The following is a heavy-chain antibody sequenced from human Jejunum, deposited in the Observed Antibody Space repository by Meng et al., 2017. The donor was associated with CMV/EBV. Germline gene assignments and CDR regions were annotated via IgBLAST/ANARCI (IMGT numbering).Heavy chain of an antibody. V-gene: IGHV3-9*01. CDR1: FPFDDYA. CDR3: AKPLSPYDFWSGTDY. D-gene: IGHD3-3*01. J-gene: IGHJ4*02. Sequence: FPFDDYAMHWVRQAPGKGLDWFSGISWNSGKVDYADSVKGRFTISRDNAKTSLYLQMNSLKPEDTAFYYCAKPLSPYDFWSGTDYWGQGTLVTVSS. CDR2: ISWNSGKV.